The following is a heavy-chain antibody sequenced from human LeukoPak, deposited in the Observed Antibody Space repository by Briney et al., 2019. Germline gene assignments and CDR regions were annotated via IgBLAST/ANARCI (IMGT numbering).Heavy chain of an antibody. CDR3: ARDYDSSGYYYPVYEY. J-gene: IGHJ4*02. V-gene: IGHV3-21*01. CDR2: ISTSSTYI. D-gene: IGHD3-22*01. Sequence: GGSLRLSCAASGFTFRNYRMNWVRQAPGKGLEGVSSISTSSTYIFYADSVKGRFTISRDNAQNSMYLQMNSLRAEDTAVYYCARDYDSSGYYYPVYEYWGQGTLVTVSS. CDR1: GFTFRNYR.